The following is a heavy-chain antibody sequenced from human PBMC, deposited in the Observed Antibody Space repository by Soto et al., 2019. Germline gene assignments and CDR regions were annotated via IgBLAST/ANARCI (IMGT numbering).Heavy chain of an antibody. Sequence: GSLRLSCAASGFTFSSYAMSWVRQAPGKGLEWVSAISGSGGSTYYADSVKGRFTISRDNSKNTLYLQMHSLRAEDTAVYYCASGSSSWYFDFDYWGQGTLVTVSS. D-gene: IGHD6-13*01. J-gene: IGHJ4*02. CDR2: ISGSGGST. V-gene: IGHV3-23*01. CDR3: ASGSSSWYFDFDY. CDR1: GFTFSSYA.